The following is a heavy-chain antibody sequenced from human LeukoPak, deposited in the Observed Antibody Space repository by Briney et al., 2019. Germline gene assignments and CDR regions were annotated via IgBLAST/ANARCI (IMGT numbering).Heavy chain of an antibody. J-gene: IGHJ4*02. Sequence: ASVKVSCKASGYTFTTYGISWVRQAPGQGLEWMGWISTPNGITNYAQNLQGRVTVTSETSTSTAYMELRSLRSDDTAMYYCARRTEFGYFDYWGQGTLVTLSS. CDR3: ARRTEFGYFDY. D-gene: IGHD3-16*01. CDR1: GYTFTTYG. V-gene: IGHV1-18*01. CDR2: ISTPNGIT.